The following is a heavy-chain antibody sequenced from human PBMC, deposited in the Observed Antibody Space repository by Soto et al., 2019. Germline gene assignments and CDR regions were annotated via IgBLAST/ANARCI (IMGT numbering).Heavy chain of an antibody. J-gene: IGHJ5*02. Sequence: ASVKVSCKASGYTFTSYGISWVRQAPGQGLEWMGWISAYNGSTNYAQKLQGRVTMTTDTSTSTAYMELRSLRSDDTAVYYCARDRGSSWYKEYNWFDPWGQGTLVTVS. CDR2: ISAYNGST. D-gene: IGHD6-13*01. V-gene: IGHV1-18*01. CDR1: GYTFTSYG. CDR3: ARDRGSSWYKEYNWFDP.